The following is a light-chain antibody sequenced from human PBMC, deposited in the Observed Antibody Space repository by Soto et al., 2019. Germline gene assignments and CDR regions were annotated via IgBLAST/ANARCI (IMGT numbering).Light chain of an antibody. CDR1: QSISSW. V-gene: IGKV1-5*01. CDR3: QQYLWT. Sequence: DIQMTQSPSTLSASVGDRVTITCRASQSISSWLAWYQQKPGKAPKLLIYDASSLESGVPSRFSGSGSGTDFTLTISSLQPDDFATYYCQQYLWTFGQGTKVDI. J-gene: IGKJ1*01. CDR2: DAS.